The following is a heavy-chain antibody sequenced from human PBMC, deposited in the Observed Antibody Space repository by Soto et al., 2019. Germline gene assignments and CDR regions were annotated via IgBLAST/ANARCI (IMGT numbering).Heavy chain of an antibody. D-gene: IGHD3-3*01. CDR3: ARDLVWSYYDFWSGRESERIYWYFDL. Sequence: ASVKVSCKASGYTFTSYGISWVRQAPGQGLEWMGRISAYNGNTNYAQKLQGRVTMTTNTSTSTAYMELRSLRSDDTAVYYCARDLVWSYYDFWSGRESERIYWYFDLWGRGTLVTVSS. CDR1: GYTFTSYG. V-gene: IGHV1-18*01. J-gene: IGHJ2*01. CDR2: ISAYNGNT.